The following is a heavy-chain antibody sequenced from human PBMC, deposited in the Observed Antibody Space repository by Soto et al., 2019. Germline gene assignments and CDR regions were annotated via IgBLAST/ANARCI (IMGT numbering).Heavy chain of an antibody. CDR2: ISSSSSYI. CDR1: GFTFSSYS. J-gene: IGHJ4*02. V-gene: IGHV3-21*01. Sequence: PGGSLRLSCAASGFTFSSYSMNWVRQAPGKGLEWVSSISSSSSYIYYADSVKGRFTISRDNAKNSLYLQMNSLRAEDAAVYYCARARKGSSDSQPLNWGQGTLVTVSS. D-gene: IGHD6-6*01. CDR3: ARARKGSSDSQPLN.